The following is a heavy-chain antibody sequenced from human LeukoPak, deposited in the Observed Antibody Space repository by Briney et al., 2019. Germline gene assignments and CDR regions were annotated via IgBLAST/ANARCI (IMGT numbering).Heavy chain of an antibody. CDR2: ISYDGSNK. Sequence: GGSLRLSCAASGFTFSSYAMHWVRQAPGKGLEWVAAISYDGSNKYYADSVKGRFTISRDNSKNTLYLQMNSLRAEDTAVYYCARDEYYDILTGYPDYWGQGTLVTVSS. V-gene: IGHV3-30-3*01. CDR3: ARDEYYDILTGYPDY. D-gene: IGHD3-9*01. CDR1: GFTFSSYA. J-gene: IGHJ4*02.